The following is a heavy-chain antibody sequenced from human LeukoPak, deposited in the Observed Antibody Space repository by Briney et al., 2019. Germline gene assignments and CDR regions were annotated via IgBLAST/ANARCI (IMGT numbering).Heavy chain of an antibody. J-gene: IGHJ4*02. V-gene: IGHV4-38-2*02. CDR1: GYSISSGYY. CDR3: ARDSALAQAVMFDY. D-gene: IGHD6-19*01. Sequence: SETLSLTCTVSGYSISSGYYWGWIRQLPGKGLGWTGSIDHSGSTYYNPSLKSRITISVDTSKNQFSLKLSSVTAADTAVYYCARDSALAQAVMFDYWGQGTLVTVSS. CDR2: IDHSGST.